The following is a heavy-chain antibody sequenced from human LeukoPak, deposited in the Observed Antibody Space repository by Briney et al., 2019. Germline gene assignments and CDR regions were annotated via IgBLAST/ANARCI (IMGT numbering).Heavy chain of an antibody. V-gene: IGHV4-34*01. CDR2: INHNGNT. CDR3: ATVAIRAEFHFDH. Sequence: EPSETLSLTCGVSGGSFSTLYWNWIRQHPGKGLEWIGEINHNGNTNYNPSLKGRVTLSVDKSKNQFSLKLRSVTAADTALYYCATVAIRAEFHFDHWGQGLLVTVSS. CDR1: GGSFSTLY. J-gene: IGHJ4*02. D-gene: IGHD3-10*01.